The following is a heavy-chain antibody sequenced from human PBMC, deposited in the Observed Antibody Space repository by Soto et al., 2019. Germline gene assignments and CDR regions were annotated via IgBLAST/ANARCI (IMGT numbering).Heavy chain of an antibody. CDR3: VRGPEQRPIDF. CDR1: GFSLSDYW. CDR2: ISVDGRDT. D-gene: IGHD6-19*01. V-gene: IGHV3-74*03. J-gene: IGHJ4*01. Sequence: PGGSLRLSCAASGFSLSDYWMHWVRQVPGKGLLWVSRISVDGRDTTYADSVKGRFTISRDNAKNTLYLQMDSLRAEDTAVYYCVRGPEQRPIDFWGPGSLVTVSS.